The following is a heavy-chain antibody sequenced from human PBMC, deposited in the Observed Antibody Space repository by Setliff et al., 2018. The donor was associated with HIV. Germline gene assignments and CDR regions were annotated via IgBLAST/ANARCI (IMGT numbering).Heavy chain of an antibody. CDR2: ISGDNGNT. Sequence: GASVKVSCKASGYTFTNNGINWVRQAPGQGLEWMGWISGDNGNTNAQKFQGRVTMTTDTSTSTAYMELRSLRSDDTAVYYCARVAPPYYYDSSGYYAFDIWGQGTMVTVSS. CDR3: ARVAPPYYYDSSGYYAFDI. V-gene: IGHV1-18*01. J-gene: IGHJ3*02. CDR1: GYTFTNNG. D-gene: IGHD3-22*01.